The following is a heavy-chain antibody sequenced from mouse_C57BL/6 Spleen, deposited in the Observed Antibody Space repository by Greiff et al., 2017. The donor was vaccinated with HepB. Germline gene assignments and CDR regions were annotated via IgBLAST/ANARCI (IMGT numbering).Heavy chain of an antibody. D-gene: IGHD2-4*01. Sequence: VQLQQPGAELVRPGSSVKLSCKASGYTFTSYWMHWVKQRPIQGLEWIGNIDPSDSETHYNQKFKDKATLTVDKSSSTAYMQLSSLTSEDSAVYYCARRADYVWFAYWGQGTLVTVSA. CDR1: GYTFTSYW. J-gene: IGHJ3*01. V-gene: IGHV1-52*01. CDR2: IDPSDSET. CDR3: ARRADYVWFAY.